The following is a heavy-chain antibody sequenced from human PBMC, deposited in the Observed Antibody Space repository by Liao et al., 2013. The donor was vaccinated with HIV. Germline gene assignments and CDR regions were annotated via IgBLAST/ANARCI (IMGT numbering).Heavy chain of an antibody. CDR1: GGSFSGYY. CDR2: INHSGST. CDR3: ARGGIYYYYYYMDV. V-gene: IGHV4-34*01. Sequence: QLQLQESGSGLVKPSETLSLTCAVYGGSFSGYYWNWIRQPPGKGLEWIGEINHSGSTNYNPSLKSRVTILVDTSKNQFSLKLSSVTAADTAVYYCARGGIYYYYYYMDVWGKGTTVTVSS. J-gene: IGHJ6*03. D-gene: IGHD1-26*01.